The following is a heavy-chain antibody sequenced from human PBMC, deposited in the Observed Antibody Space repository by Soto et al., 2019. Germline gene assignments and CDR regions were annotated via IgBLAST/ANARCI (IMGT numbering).Heavy chain of an antibody. J-gene: IGHJ4*02. V-gene: IGHV4-4*02. CDR2: IYHSGST. CDR1: GGPISSSNW. D-gene: IGHD3-3*01. CDR3: AKLTRTILATLTLSPSGYFDH. Sequence: PSETLSLTCAVSGGPISSSNWWSWVRQPPGKGLEWIGEIYHSGSTNYNPSLKSRVTISVDKSKNQFSLKLSSVTASDTAIYYCAKLTRTILATLTLSPSGYFDHWGQGTLVTVSS.